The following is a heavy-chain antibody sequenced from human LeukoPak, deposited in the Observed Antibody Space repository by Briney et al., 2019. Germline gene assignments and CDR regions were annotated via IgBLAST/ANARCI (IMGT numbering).Heavy chain of an antibody. Sequence: SETLSLTCTVSGYSISSGYYWGWIRQPPGKGLEWIGSIYHSGVTDYNPSLKSRVTISVDTSKNQFSLKLSSVTAADTAVYNCASVEGTRNAFDIWGQGTMVTVSS. D-gene: IGHD1-7*01. V-gene: IGHV4-38-2*02. CDR2: IYHSGVT. J-gene: IGHJ3*02. CDR1: GYSISSGYY. CDR3: ASVEGTRNAFDI.